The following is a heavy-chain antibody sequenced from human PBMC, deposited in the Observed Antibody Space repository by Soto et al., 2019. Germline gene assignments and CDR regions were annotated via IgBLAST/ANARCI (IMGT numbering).Heavy chain of an antibody. CDR3: ARDGLRFLEWYHSLEY. V-gene: IGHV1-18*01. D-gene: IGHD3-3*01. CDR2: ISAYNGNT. J-gene: IGHJ4*02. Sequence: ASVKVSCKASGYTFTSYGISWVRQAPGQGLEWMGWISAYNGNTNYAQKLQGRVTMTTDTSTSTAYMELRSLRSDDTAVYYCARDGLRFLEWYHSLEYWGQGTRVTVSS. CDR1: GYTFTSYG.